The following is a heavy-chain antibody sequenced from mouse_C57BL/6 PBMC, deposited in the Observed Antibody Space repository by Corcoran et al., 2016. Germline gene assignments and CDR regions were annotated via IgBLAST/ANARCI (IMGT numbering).Heavy chain of an antibody. CDR3: ARWASITTVVARDY. Sequence: EVQLQQSGPELVKPGASVKISCKASGYTFTDYYMNWVTQSHGKSLEWIGDINPNNGGTSYNQKFKGKATLTVDKSSSTAYMELRSLTSEDSAVYYCARWASITTVVARDYWGQGTTLTVSS. D-gene: IGHD1-1*01. V-gene: IGHV1-26*01. J-gene: IGHJ2*01. CDR2: INPNNGGT. CDR1: GYTFTDYY.